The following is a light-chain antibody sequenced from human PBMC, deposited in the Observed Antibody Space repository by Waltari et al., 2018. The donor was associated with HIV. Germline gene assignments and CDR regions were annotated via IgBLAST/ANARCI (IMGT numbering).Light chain of an antibody. CDR2: EVT. CDR1: SSDVGAYNY. V-gene: IGLV2-8*01. CDR3: SSYAGSNTLI. Sequence: QSALTQPPSASGSPGHSVTISCTGTSSDVGAYNYVSWYQQHPGKAPKLITYEVTKQPPGGPDRFSASKSVNTASLTGAGLQTDDEADYYGSSYAGSNTLIFGGGTNLIVL. J-gene: IGLJ2*01.